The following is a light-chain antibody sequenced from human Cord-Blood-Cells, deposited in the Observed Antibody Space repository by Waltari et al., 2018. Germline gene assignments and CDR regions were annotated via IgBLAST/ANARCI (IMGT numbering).Light chain of an antibody. CDR1: NIGRKR. CDR2: YDS. J-gene: IGLJ2*01. CDR3: QVWDSSSDHNVV. V-gene: IGLV3-21*04. Sequence: SYVLTQPPSVSVAPGKTARITCGGNNIGRKRVHWYQQKPGQAPVLVIYYDSDRPSGIPERFSGSNSGNTATLTISRVEAGDEADYYCQVWDSSSDHNVVFGGGTKLTVL.